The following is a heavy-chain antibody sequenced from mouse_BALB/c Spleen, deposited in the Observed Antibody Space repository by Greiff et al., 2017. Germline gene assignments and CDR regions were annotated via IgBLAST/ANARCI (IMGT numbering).Heavy chain of an antibody. CDR2: IDPSDSYT. Sequence: QVQLQQPGAELVKPGASVKMSCKASGYTFTSYWMHWVKQRPGQGLEWIGVIDPSDSYTSYNQKFKGKATLTVDTSSSTAYMQLSSLTSEDSAVYYCTRGGYGNWFAYWGQGTLVTVSA. V-gene: IGHV1S127*01. J-gene: IGHJ3*01. CDR1: GYTFTSYW. CDR3: TRGGYGNWFAY. D-gene: IGHD2-1*01.